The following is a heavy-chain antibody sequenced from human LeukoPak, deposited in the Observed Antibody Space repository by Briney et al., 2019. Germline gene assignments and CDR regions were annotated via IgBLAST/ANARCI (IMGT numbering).Heavy chain of an antibody. D-gene: IGHD3-16*01. CDR2: IYYSGST. V-gene: IGHV4-61*01. J-gene: IGHJ5*02. Sequence: SETLSLTCTVSGGSVNTSSHYWSWIRQPPGKGLEWIGYIYYSGSTNYNPSLKSRVTMSVDTSKNLFSLKLNSVTAADTAVYYCARHYGPWGQGTLVTVSS. CDR3: ARHYGP. CDR1: GGSVNTSSHY.